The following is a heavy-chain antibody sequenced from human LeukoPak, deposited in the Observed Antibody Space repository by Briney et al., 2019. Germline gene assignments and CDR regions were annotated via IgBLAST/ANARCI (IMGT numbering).Heavy chain of an antibody. J-gene: IGHJ4*02. CDR3: ARETYYYDSSGTGPFDY. Sequence: LSLTCAVYGGSFSGYYWSWIRQPPGKGLEWIAYIGSVSSPIFYANSVKGRFTISRDNSKNTLYLQMNSLRAEDTAVYYCARETYYYDSSGTGPFDYWGQGTLVTVSS. CDR1: GGSFSGYY. CDR2: IGSVSSPI. D-gene: IGHD3-22*01. V-gene: IGHV3-11*04.